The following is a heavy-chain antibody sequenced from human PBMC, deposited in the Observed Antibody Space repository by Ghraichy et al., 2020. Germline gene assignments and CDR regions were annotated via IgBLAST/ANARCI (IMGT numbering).Heavy chain of an antibody. D-gene: IGHD1-7*01. J-gene: IGHJ4*02. CDR1: GGAISSSAYS. Sequence: SETLSLTCAVSGGAISSSAYSWTWVRQPPEKGLEWIAYVYYDGSTYYNPSLKSRVTISLDNSKNQFSLELTSVTAADTAVYYCARPLNYVGFDYWGQGTLVTVSS. V-gene: IGHV4-30-2*01. CDR2: VYYDGST. CDR3: ARPLNYVGFDY.